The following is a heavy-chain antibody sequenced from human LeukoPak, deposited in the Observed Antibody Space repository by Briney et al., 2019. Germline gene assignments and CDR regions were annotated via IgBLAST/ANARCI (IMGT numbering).Heavy chain of an antibody. CDR3: AKDSGPTLLYPAFDY. D-gene: IGHD2-2*02. J-gene: IGHJ4*02. Sequence: PGGSLRLSCAASGFTFSTYGIHWVRQAPGKGLEGVTFIRYYGSKKYYADSVKGRFTISRDNSKNTLYLQMNSLKAEDTAVYYCAKDSGPTLLYPAFDYWGQGTLVTVSS. CDR2: IRYYGSKK. V-gene: IGHV3-30*02. CDR1: GFTFSTYG.